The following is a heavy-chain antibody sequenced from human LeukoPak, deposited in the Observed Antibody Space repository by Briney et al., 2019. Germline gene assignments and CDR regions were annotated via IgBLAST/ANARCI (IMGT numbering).Heavy chain of an antibody. CDR1: GFTFSSYA. J-gene: IGHJ4*02. D-gene: IGHD4-17*01. V-gene: IGHV3-23*01. CDR3: AKDRHGDYSFDF. Sequence: GGSLRLSCAASGFTFSSYALNWVRQAPGKGLEWVSGISAGGGTTYFADSVKGRLTISRDNSKSTLYLQMNSLRAEDTAVYFCAKDRHGDYSFDFWGQGTLVTVSS. CDR2: ISAGGGTT.